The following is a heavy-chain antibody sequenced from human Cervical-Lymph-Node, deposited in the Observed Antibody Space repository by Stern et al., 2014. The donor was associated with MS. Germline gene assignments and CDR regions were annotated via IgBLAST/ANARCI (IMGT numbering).Heavy chain of an antibody. CDR1: GFSFNNYA. D-gene: IGHD2-15*01. CDR3: AGVDCRGGSCYPFYFDY. J-gene: IGHJ4*02. CDR2: ITGNGGRK. V-gene: IGHV3-64*01. Sequence: VQLVESGGGLVQPGGSLRLSCAASGFSFNNYAMHWVRQAPGKGLEFVSAITGNGGRKYYANSVRGRFAISRENSKNTLYLQMGSLRTEDMGVYYCAGVDCRGGSCYPFYFDYWGQGTLVTVSS.